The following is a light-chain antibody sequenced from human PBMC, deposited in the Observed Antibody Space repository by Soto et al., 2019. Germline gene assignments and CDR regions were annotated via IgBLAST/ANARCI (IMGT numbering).Light chain of an antibody. V-gene: IGLV1-40*01. J-gene: IGLJ2*01. CDR1: SSDIGAGYR. Sequence: QSVLTQPPSVSGAPGERVTISCTGSSSDIGAGYRVRWYQQVPGTAPKLLIYDNTNRPSGVSVRFSGSKSGTSASLAISGLQAEHEADYYCQSFDKYLSAVVFGGGTKVTVL. CDR3: QSFDKYLSAVV. CDR2: DNT.